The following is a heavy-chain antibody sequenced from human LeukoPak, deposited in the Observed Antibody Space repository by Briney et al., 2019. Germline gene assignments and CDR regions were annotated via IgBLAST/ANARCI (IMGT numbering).Heavy chain of an antibody. J-gene: IGHJ4*02. V-gene: IGHV4-59*11. Sequence: KPSETLSLTCTVSGGSISSHYWSWIRQPPGKGLEWIGYIYYSGRTNYNPSLKSRVTISVDTSKNQFSLKLSSVTAADTAVYYCASGSYYDWYYFDYWGQGTLVTVSS. D-gene: IGHD1-26*01. CDR2: IYYSGRT. CDR1: GGSISSHY. CDR3: ASGSYYDWYYFDY.